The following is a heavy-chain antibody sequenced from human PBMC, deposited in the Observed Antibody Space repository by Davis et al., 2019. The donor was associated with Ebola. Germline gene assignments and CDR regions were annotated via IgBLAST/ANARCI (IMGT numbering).Heavy chain of an antibody. Sequence: GESLKTSCAASGFTFSSYSMNWVRQAPGKGLEWVSSISSSSSYIHYANSVKGRFTISRDNAKNSLYLQMNSLRAEDTAVYYCAREAVTTFDYWGQGTLVTVSS. V-gene: IGHV3-21*01. D-gene: IGHD4-17*01. CDR3: AREAVTTFDY. J-gene: IGHJ4*02. CDR1: GFTFSSYS. CDR2: ISSSSSYI.